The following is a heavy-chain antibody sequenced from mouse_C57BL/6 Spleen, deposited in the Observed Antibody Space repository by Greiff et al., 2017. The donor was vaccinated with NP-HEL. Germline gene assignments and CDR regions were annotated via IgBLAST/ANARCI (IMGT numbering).Heavy chain of an antibody. CDR1: GYTFTSYW. Sequence: VKLQQPGAELVRPGTSVKLSCKASGYTFTSYWMHWVKQRPGQGLEWIGVIDPSDSYTNYNQKFKGKATLTVDTSSSTAYMQLSSLTSEDSAVYYCARGDGYSAWFAYWGQGTLVTVSA. CDR2: IDPSDSYT. D-gene: IGHD2-3*01. V-gene: IGHV1-59*01. CDR3: ARGDGYSAWFAY. J-gene: IGHJ3*01.